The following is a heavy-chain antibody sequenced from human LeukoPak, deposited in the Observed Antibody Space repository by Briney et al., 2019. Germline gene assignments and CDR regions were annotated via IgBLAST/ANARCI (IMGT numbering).Heavy chain of an antibody. CDR2: IIPNSGGT. J-gene: IGHJ3*02. Sequence: ASVKVSCKASGYTFTSYYINWVRQAPGQGLEWMGWIIPNSGGTNYAQKFQGRVTMSRDTSISTAYMELSRLRSDDTAGYYCARDRVIVGPSDGFDIWGQGTMVTVSS. CDR3: ARDRVIVGPSDGFDI. V-gene: IGHV1-2*02. D-gene: IGHD3-22*01. CDR1: GYTFTSYY.